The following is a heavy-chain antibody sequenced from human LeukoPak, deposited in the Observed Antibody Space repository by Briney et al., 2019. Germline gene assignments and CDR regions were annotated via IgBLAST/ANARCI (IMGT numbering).Heavy chain of an antibody. J-gene: IGHJ4*02. CDR3: ARGSLGTGTYFDY. CDR2: INPNSGGT. CDR1: GYTFTGYY. Sequence: ASVKVSCKASGYTFTGYYMHWVRQAPGQGLEWMGWINPNSGGTNYAQKFQGWVTMTRDTSISTAYMELSRLRSDDTAVYYCARGSLGTGTYFDYWGQGTLVTVSS. V-gene: IGHV1-2*04. D-gene: IGHD7-27*01.